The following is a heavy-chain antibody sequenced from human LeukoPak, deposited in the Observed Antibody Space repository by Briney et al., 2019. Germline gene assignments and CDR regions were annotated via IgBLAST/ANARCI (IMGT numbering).Heavy chain of an antibody. D-gene: IGHD3-22*01. V-gene: IGHV1-2*02. CDR1: GYTFTDYY. Sequence: GASVKVSCKASGYTFTDYYIHWVRQAPGQGLEWMGWINPNNGGTNYAQKFQGRVTMTRDTSISTAYVELSRLRSDDTAVYYCAREVDYYDTSDYFPLGYWGQGTLVTVSS. CDR2: INPNNGGT. CDR3: AREVDYYDTSDYFPLGY. J-gene: IGHJ4*02.